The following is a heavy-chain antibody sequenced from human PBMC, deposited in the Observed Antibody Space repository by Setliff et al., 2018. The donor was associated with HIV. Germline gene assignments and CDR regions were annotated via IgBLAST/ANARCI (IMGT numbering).Heavy chain of an antibody. D-gene: IGHD2-8*02. CDR1: GFAFDNYC. J-gene: IGHJ4*02. V-gene: IGHV3-23*01. CDR2: IGGSTGST. Sequence: HPGGSLRLSCAASGFAFDNYCMTWVRQAPGKGLEWVSAIGGSTGSTYYADSVKGRFTISTDNSKNTLYLQMNSLRAEDTAVYYCAKSLLVAGPTYWGQGIRVTVSS. CDR3: AKSLLVAGPTY.